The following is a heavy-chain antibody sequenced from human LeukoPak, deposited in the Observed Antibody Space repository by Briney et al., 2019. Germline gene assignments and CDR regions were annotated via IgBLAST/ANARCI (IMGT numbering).Heavy chain of an antibody. J-gene: IGHJ2*01. CDR2: IIPIFGTA. CDR3: ASGDQRADRTSNFDL. Sequence: ASVTVSCKASGGTFSSYAISWVRQAPGQGLEWMGGIIPIFGTANYAQKFQGRVTITADESTSTAYMELSSLRSEDTAVYYCASGDQRADRTSNFDLWGRGTLVTVSS. V-gene: IGHV1-69*01. D-gene: IGHD2-2*01. CDR1: GGTFSSYA.